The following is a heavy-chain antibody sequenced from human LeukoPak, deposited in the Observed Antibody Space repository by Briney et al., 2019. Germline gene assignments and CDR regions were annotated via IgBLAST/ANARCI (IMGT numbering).Heavy chain of an antibody. J-gene: IGHJ4*02. CDR3: AREEWELPLGSYYFDY. CDR1: VFIFSTYW. D-gene: IGHD1-26*01. Sequence: GGSLRLSCAASVFIFSTYWMSWVRQAPGKGLEWVANIKKDGSEKYYVDSVKGRFTISRDNGKNSPYLQMNSLRAEDMAVYYCAREEWELPLGSYYFDYWGQGTLVTVSS. CDR2: IKKDGSEK. V-gene: IGHV3-7*05.